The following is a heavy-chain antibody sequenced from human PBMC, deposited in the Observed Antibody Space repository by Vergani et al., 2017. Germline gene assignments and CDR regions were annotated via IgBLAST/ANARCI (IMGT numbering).Heavy chain of an antibody. V-gene: IGHV3-30*01. D-gene: IGHD2-15*01. Sequence: VQLVESGGGLVQPGRSLRLSCAASGFTFSSYAMHWVRPAPGKGLEWVAVISYDGSNKYYADSVKGRFTISRDNSKNTLYLQMNSLRAEDTAVYYCARDPGYCSGGSCGFYYYXMDVWGKGTTVTVSS. CDR2: ISYDGSNK. CDR1: GFTFSSYA. J-gene: IGHJ6*03. CDR3: ARDPGYCSGGSCGFYYYXMDV.